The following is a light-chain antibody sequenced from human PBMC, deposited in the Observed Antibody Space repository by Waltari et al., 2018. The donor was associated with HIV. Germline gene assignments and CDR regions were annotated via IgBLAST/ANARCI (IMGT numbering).Light chain of an antibody. V-gene: IGKV2-28*01. CDR1: QSLLHSNGYNY. CDR2: LGS. Sequence: DIVMTQSPVSLPVTPGESASISCSSSQSLLHSNGYNYLDWCLQKPGQSPQLLIYLGSERAPGASDRFSASVSGTNFTLRISKVEPEDVGIFYCMQALRTPPTFGPGTKVEI. J-gene: IGKJ3*01. CDR3: MQALRTPPT.